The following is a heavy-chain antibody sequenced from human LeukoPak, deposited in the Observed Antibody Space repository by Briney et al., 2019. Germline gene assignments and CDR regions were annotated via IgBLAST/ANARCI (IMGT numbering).Heavy chain of an antibody. CDR3: AREGLGYSLGY. Sequence: GGSLRLSCAASGFTFSSYWMHWVRQAPGKGLVWVSRIHSDGSSTYYAESVKGRFTIFRDNAKNTLYLQMSSLRAEDTGIYYCAREGLGYSLGYWGQGTLVTVSS. V-gene: IGHV3-74*01. CDR2: IHSDGSST. D-gene: IGHD5-18*01. J-gene: IGHJ4*02. CDR1: GFTFSSYW.